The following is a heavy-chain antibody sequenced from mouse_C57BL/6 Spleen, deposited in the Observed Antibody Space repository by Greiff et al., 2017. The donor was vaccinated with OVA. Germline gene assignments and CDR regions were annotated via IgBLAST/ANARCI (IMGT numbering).Heavy chain of an antibody. J-gene: IGHJ3*01. Sequence: LVESGAELVRPGASVTLSCKASGYTFTDYEMHWVKQTPVHGLEWIGAIDPETGGTAYNQKFKGKAILTADKSSSTAYMELRSLTSEDSAVYYCTGLGQAYWGQGTLVTVSA. V-gene: IGHV1-15*01. D-gene: IGHD3-3*01. CDR2: IDPETGGT. CDR3: TGLGQAY. CDR1: GYTFTDYE.